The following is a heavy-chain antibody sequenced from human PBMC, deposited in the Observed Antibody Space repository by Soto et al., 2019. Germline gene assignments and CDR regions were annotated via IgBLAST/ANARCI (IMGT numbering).Heavy chain of an antibody. CDR2: IKSKTDGGTT. D-gene: IGHD2-21*02. Sequence: GGSLRLSCAASGFTFSNAWMNWVRQAPGKGLEWVGRIKSKTDGGTTDYAAPVKGRFTISRDDSKNTLYLQMNSLKTEDTAVYYCTKQKGDSRTYNGLDVWGQGTTVTVSS. V-gene: IGHV3-15*07. CDR3: TKQKGDSRTYNGLDV. J-gene: IGHJ6*02. CDR1: GFTFSNAW.